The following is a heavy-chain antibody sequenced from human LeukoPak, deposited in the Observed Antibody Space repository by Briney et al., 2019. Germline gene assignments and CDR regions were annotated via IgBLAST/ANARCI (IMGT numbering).Heavy chain of an antibody. Sequence: SETPSLTCAVYGGSFSGYYWSWIRQPPGKGLEWIGEINHSGSTNYNPSLKSRVTISVDTSKNQFSLKLSSVTAADTAVYYCASPGGYCSSTSCYHFDYWGQGTLVTVSS. D-gene: IGHD2-2*01. CDR1: GGSFSGYY. V-gene: IGHV4-34*01. J-gene: IGHJ4*02. CDR3: ASPGGYCSSTSCYHFDY. CDR2: INHSGST.